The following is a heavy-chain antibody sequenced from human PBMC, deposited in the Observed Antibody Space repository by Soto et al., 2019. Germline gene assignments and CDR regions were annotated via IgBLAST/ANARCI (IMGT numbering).Heavy chain of an antibody. CDR3: ARDAPPADH. CDR1: GYTFTSYY. Sequence: QVQLVQSGAEVKKPGASVKVSCKASGYTFTSYYISWVRQAPGQGLEGMGWISAYNGNTNYAQKLQSRVPMTTDTPTSTAFMELRSLRSDDTAVYSCARDAPPADHWGQGTLVTVSS. CDR2: ISAYNGNT. J-gene: IGHJ4*02. V-gene: IGHV1-18*01.